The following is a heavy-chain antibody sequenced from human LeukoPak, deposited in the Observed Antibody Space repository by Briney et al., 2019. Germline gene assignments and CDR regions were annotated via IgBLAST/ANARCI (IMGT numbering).Heavy chain of an antibody. Sequence: ASVKVSCKASGYTFTSYDINWVRQATGQGLEWMGWMNPNSGNTGYAQKFQGRVTMTRNTSISTAYMELSSLRSEDTAVYYCAREYSRGSDAPYYYYYYMDVWGKGTTVTVSS. J-gene: IGHJ6*03. V-gene: IGHV1-8*01. CDR2: MNPNSGNT. CDR1: GYTFTSYD. D-gene: IGHD6-19*01. CDR3: AREYSRGSDAPYYYYYYMDV.